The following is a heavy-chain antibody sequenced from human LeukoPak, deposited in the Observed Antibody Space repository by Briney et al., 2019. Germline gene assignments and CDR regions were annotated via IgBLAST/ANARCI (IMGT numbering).Heavy chain of an antibody. Sequence: SETLTLTCAVSGYSISSGYYWGWIRQPAGKGLEWIGGIYHSGSTYYNPSLKSRVTISVDTSKNQFSLKLSSVTAADTAVYYCARQHDYGDYWGQGTLVTVSS. CDR1: GYSISSGYY. J-gene: IGHJ4*02. CDR3: ARQHDYGDY. CDR2: IYHSGST. V-gene: IGHV4-38-2*01.